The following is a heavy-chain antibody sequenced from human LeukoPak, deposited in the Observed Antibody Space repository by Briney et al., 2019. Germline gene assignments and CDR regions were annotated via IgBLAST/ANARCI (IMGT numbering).Heavy chain of an antibody. Sequence: PSETLSLTCTVSGGSISGSSYYWGWIRQPPGKGLKWIESIYYSGSTYYNPSLKSRVTISVDTSKNQFSLKLSSVTAADTAVYYCARHVTWGQGTLVTVSS. CDR3: ARHVT. CDR1: GGSISGSSYY. V-gene: IGHV4-39*01. J-gene: IGHJ5*02. CDR2: IYYSGST.